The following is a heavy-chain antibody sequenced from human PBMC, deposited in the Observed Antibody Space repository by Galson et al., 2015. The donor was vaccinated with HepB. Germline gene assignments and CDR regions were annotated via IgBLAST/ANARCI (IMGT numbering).Heavy chain of an antibody. CDR3: ARETYDSSAFDY. J-gene: IGHJ4*02. D-gene: IGHD3-22*01. Sequence: LSLTCTVSGGSISSGDYYWSWIRQPPGKGLEWIGYIYYSGSTYYNPSLKSRVTISVDTSKNQFSLKLSSVTAADTAVYYCARETYDSSAFDYWGQGTLVTVSS. V-gene: IGHV4-30-4*01. CDR2: IYYSGST. CDR1: GGSISSGDYY.